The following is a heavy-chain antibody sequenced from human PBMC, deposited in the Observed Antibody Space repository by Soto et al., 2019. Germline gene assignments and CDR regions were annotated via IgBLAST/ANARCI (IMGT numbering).Heavy chain of an antibody. CDR1: GFTFSGSA. J-gene: IGHJ4*02. D-gene: IGHD6-19*01. Sequence: EVQLVESGGGLVQPGGSLKLSCAASGFTFSGSAMHWVRQASGKGLEWVGRIRSKANVYATAYAASVKGRFTISRDDSKHTAYLQMKSLKPKDTAVYYCTRRRGYSSGWYYSHHWGQGTPVTVSS. CDR2: IRSKANVYAT. CDR3: TRRRGYSSGWYYSHH. V-gene: IGHV3-73*02.